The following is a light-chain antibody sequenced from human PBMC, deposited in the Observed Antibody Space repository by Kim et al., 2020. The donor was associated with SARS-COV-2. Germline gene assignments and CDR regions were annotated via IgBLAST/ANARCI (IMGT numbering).Light chain of an antibody. CDR2: GAS. Sequence: PGETATLSCRASQSVGRNLAWYQQKPGQAPRLVIYGASTRATGVPARFSGSGYGTEFTLTISGLQSEDFAVYYCQQYNNWPPLTFGPGTKVDIK. J-gene: IGKJ3*01. V-gene: IGKV3-15*01. CDR1: QSVGRN. CDR3: QQYNNWPPLT.